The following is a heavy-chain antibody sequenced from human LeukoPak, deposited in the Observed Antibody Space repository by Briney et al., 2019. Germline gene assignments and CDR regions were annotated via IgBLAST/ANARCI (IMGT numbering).Heavy chain of an antibody. J-gene: IGHJ6*02. D-gene: IGHD1-26*01. CDR2: MYYGGNT. V-gene: IGHV4-39*01. CDR1: GDSTSSSNYY. CDR3: ARQPSGSYPAAMDV. Sequence: SETLSLTCTVSGDSTSSSNYYWGWIRQPPGKGLEWIGSMYYGGNTYYNPSLKGRVTISVDKSKNQVSLKLSSVTAADTAVYYCARQPSGSYPAAMDVWGQGTTVTVS.